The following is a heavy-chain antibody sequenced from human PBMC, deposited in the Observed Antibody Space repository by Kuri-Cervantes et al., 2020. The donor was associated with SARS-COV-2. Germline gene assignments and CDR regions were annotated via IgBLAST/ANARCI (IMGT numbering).Heavy chain of an antibody. V-gene: IGHV3-49*03. D-gene: IGHD4-17*01. CDR1: GFTFGDYA. CDR2: IRSKAHGGTT. CDR3: TREDDYIDLELGFDY. Sequence: GESLKISCIGSGFTFGDYAMRWFRQAPGKGLEWVGFIRSKAHGGTTEYAAPVKGRFTISRDDSKSIASLQMNSLKTEDTAVYYCTREDDYIDLELGFDYWGQGTLVTVSS. J-gene: IGHJ4*02.